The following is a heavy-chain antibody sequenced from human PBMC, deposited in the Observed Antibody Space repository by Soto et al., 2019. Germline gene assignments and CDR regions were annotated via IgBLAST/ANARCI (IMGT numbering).Heavy chain of an antibody. D-gene: IGHD1-1*01. CDR3: GRVGLIPWTKHAFFDY. J-gene: IGHJ4*02. Sequence: VNVSCKASGYTLTSYYIHWIRQAPGQGLEWMGIVNPSFGTTSYAQKSQGRVNMTRDTSTTTVYMELSSLRSEDTAVYYCGRVGLIPWTKHAFFDYSGQGTLVTVSS. V-gene: IGHV1-46*01. CDR1: GYTLTSYY. CDR2: VNPSFGTT.